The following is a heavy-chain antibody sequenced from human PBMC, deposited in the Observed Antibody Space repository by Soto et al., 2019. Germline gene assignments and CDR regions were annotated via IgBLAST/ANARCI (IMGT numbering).Heavy chain of an antibody. CDR3: ARALWTTGNNHLSGVLAV. CDR1: GYTFTSYD. J-gene: IGHJ3*01. Sequence: ASVKVSCKASGYTFTSYDINWVRQATGQGLEWMGWMNPNSGNTGYAQKFQGRVTMTRNTSISTAYMELSRLRSEDTAVYYCARALWTTGNNHLSGVLAVGSQGKMVSVSS. D-gene: IGHD4-4*01. CDR2: MNPNSGNT. V-gene: IGHV1-8*01.